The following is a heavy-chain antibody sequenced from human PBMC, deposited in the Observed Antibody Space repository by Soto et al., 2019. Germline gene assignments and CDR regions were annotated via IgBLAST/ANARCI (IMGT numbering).Heavy chain of an antibody. CDR3: ARSPVGDAFNV. CDR2: MSSGSDYI. CDR1: GFTFSSYS. J-gene: IGHJ3*01. V-gene: IGHV3-21*01. Sequence: EVQLVESGGGLVKPGGSLRLSCAASGFTFSSYSMNWVRQAPGKGLEWVSSMSSGSDYIFYADSVKGRFTISRDNAKNSRFLQMNSLTAEDPAVYYCARSPVGDAFNVWGQGTVVTVSS.